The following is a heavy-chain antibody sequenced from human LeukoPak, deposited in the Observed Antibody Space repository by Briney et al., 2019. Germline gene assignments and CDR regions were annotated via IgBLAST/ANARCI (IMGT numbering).Heavy chain of an antibody. CDR1: VFTFCDSD. J-gene: IGHJ3*01. Sequence: PGVSLTLSCAPSVFTFCDSDMASHPQAPRKRAEWVSYVSIPGTSIYYADSVKGRFTTSRDNAKSSLYLQMNSLRAEDTAVYYCSAGGGYYDSSDYYSAWAFNVWGQGTMVTVSS. CDR3: SAGGGYYDSSDYYSAWAFNV. D-gene: IGHD3-22*01. V-gene: IGHV3-11*04. CDR2: VSIPGTSI.